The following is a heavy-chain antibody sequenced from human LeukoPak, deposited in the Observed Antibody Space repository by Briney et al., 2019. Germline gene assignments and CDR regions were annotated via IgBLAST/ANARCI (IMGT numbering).Heavy chain of an antibody. J-gene: IGHJ4*02. Sequence: PSETLSLTCTVSGGSISSSIYYWGWIRQPPGKGLEWIGSIYYSGSTYYNPPLKSRVTISADTSKNQFSLKLSSVTAADTAVYYCARQRGYYDSSGYYPDYWGQGTLVTVSS. CDR3: ARQRGYYDSSGYYPDY. V-gene: IGHV4-39*01. CDR2: IYYSGST. D-gene: IGHD3-22*01. CDR1: GGSISSSIYY.